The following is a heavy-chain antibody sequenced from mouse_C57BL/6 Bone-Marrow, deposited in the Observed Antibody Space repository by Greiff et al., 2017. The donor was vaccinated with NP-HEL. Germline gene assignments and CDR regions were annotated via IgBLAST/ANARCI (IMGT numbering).Heavy chain of an antibody. CDR1: GYNFTSYW. CDR2: IHPNSGST. Sequence: QVQLQQPGAELVKPGASVKLSCKASGYNFTSYWMHWVKQRPGQGLEWIGMIHPNSGSTNYNEKFKSKATLTVDKSSSTAYMQLSSLTSEDSAVYYCAREALYDGYSYYAMDYWGQGTSVTVSS. D-gene: IGHD2-3*01. CDR3: AREALYDGYSYYAMDY. J-gene: IGHJ4*01. V-gene: IGHV1-64*01.